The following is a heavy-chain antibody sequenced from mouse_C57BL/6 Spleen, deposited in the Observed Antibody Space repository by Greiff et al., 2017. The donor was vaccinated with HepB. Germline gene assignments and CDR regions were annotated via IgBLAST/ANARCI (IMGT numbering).Heavy chain of an antibody. Sequence: VQLQQSGAELVKPGASVKLSCTASGFNIKDYYMHWVKQRTEQGLEWIGRIDPEDGETKYAPKFQSKATITADTSSNTAYLQLSSLTSEDTAVYYCAPYYYGSDAMDYWGQGTSVTVSS. CDR3: APYYYGSDAMDY. CDR2: IDPEDGET. V-gene: IGHV14-2*01. J-gene: IGHJ4*01. D-gene: IGHD1-1*01. CDR1: GFNIKDYY.